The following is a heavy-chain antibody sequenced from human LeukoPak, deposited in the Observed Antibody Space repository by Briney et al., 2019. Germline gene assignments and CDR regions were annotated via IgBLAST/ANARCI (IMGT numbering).Heavy chain of an antibody. CDR2: IWYDGGNK. V-gene: IGHV3-33*01. D-gene: IGHD2-21*02. CDR1: GFSFSSYA. Sequence: GGSLRLSCAASGFSFSSYAMHWVRQAPGKGLEWVAVIWYDGGNKYYADSVKGRFTISRDNSKNTLYLEMNSLRAEDTAVYYCARGLTQIPRLATGLGHWGQGTLVTVSS. CDR3: ARGLTQIPRLATGLGH. J-gene: IGHJ4*02.